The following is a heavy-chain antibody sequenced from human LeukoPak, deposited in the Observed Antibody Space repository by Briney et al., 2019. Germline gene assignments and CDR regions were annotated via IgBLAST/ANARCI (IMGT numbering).Heavy chain of an antibody. CDR1: GFSLSTTGVG. J-gene: IGHJ4*02. CDR3: VYTFRRGYTGYDCSWDY. D-gene: IGHD5-12*01. Sequence: GSGPTLVKPTQTLTLTCTFSGFSLSTTGVGVGWIRQPPGKALEWLALIFWDVDERYSPSLKNRLTITKDTSRNQVVLTVTNMDPVDTATYYCVYTFRRGYTGYDCSWDYWGQGSLVTVSS. V-gene: IGHV2-5*02. CDR2: IFWDVDE.